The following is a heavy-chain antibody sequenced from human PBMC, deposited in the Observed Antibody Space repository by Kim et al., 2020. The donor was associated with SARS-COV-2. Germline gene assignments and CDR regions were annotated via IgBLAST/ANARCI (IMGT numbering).Heavy chain of an antibody. D-gene: IGHD3-10*01. CDR2: ISSSGSTI. J-gene: IGHJ4*02. CDR1: GFTFSSYE. CDR3: ARGAEGRYFDY. Sequence: GGSLRLSCAASGFTFSSYEMNWVRQAPGKGLEWVSYISSSGSTIYYADSVKGRFTISRDNAKNSLYLQMNSLRAEDTAVYYCARGAEGRYFDYWGQGTLVTVSS. V-gene: IGHV3-48*03.